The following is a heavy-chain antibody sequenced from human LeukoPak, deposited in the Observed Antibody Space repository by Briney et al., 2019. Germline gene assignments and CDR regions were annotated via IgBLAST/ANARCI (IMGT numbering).Heavy chain of an antibody. J-gene: IGHJ4*02. CDR3: ARPQCSGGSCPMGY. V-gene: IGHV1-2*02. D-gene: IGHD2-15*01. Sequence: ASVKVSCKASGYTFTGYYMHWVRQAPGQGLEWMGWISPNSGGTNYAQKFQGRVTMTRDTSISTAYMELSRLRSDDTAVYYCARPQCSGGSCPMGYWGQGTLVTVSS. CDR2: ISPNSGGT. CDR1: GYTFTGYY.